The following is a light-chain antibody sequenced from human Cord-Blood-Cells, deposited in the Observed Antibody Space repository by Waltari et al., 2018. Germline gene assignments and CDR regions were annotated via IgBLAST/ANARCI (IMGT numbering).Light chain of an antibody. CDR1: SSDVGSYNL. CDR2: EGS. CDR3: CSYAGSRV. J-gene: IGLJ3*02. V-gene: IGLV2-23*01. Sequence: QSALTQPASVSGSPGQSTTISSTGTSSDVGSYNLVSWYQQHPGKAPKLTIYEGSKRPSGVSNRFSGSKSGNTASLTISGLQAEDEADYYCCSYAGSRVFGGGTKLTVL.